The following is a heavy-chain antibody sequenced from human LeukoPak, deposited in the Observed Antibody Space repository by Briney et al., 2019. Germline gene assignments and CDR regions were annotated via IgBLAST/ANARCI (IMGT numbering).Heavy chain of an antibody. J-gene: IGHJ3*02. V-gene: IGHV1-69*13. CDR1: GGTFSSYA. D-gene: IGHD4-23*01. CDR2: IIPIFGTA. CDR3: ARRPLDYGGNSGEGDDAFDI. Sequence: ASVKVSCKASGGTFSSYAISWVRQAPGQGLEWMGGIIPIFGTANYAQKFQGRVTITADESTSTAYMELSSLRSEDTAVYYCARRPLDYGGNSGEGDDAFDIWGQGTMVTVSS.